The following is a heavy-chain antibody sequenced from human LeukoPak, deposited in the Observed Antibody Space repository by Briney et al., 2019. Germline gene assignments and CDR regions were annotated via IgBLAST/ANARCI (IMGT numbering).Heavy chain of an antibody. CDR2: IYYSGTT. CDR1: GGSIPSYY. D-gene: IGHD6-19*01. Sequence: SETLSLTCTVSGGSIPSYYWSWIRQPPGKGLEWIGYIYYSGTTNYNPSLKSRVTISVDTSKNQFSLKLSSVTAADTAVYYCARWGYSSGWYYLDYWGQGTLVTVSS. CDR3: ARWGYSSGWYYLDY. V-gene: IGHV4-59*01. J-gene: IGHJ4*02.